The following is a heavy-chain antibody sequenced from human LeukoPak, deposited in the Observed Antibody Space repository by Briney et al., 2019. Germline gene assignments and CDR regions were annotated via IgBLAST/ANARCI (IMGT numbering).Heavy chain of an antibody. J-gene: IGHJ3*02. Sequence: KTSETLSLTCAVSGGSISSGGYSWSWIRQPPGKGLEWIGYIYYSGSTSYNPSLKSRVTISVDTSKNQFSLKLSSVTAADTAVYYCARVLFGSGYPRWRAFDIWGQGTMVTVSS. V-gene: IGHV4-30-4*07. CDR2: IYYSGST. D-gene: IGHD3-22*01. CDR1: GGSISSGGYS. CDR3: ARVLFGSGYPRWRAFDI.